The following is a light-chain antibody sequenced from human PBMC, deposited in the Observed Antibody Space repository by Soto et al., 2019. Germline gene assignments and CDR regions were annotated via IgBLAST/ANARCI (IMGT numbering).Light chain of an antibody. CDR3: QQSYNTPRT. V-gene: IGKV1-39*01. Sequence: DLQMTQSPSSLSASVGDRVTITCRASHSISSYLNWYQQKPGKAPKLLIYAVSTLQGGVPPRFSGSGSGTDFPLTISSLQPEDFATYYCQQSYNTPRTLGQGTKLEIK. CDR1: HSISSY. J-gene: IGKJ2*01. CDR2: AVS.